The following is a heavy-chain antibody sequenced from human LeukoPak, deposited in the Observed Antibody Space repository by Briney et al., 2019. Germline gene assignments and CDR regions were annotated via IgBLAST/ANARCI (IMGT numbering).Heavy chain of an antibody. Sequence: GASVKVSCEASGYTFTSYGISWVRQAPGQGLEWMGWISAYNGNTNYAQKLQGRVTMTTGTSTSTAYMELRSLRSDDTAVYYCARAPTGAWFDPWGQGTLVTVSS. V-gene: IGHV1-18*04. J-gene: IGHJ5*02. CDR2: ISAYNGNT. D-gene: IGHD4-17*01. CDR3: ARAPTGAWFDP. CDR1: GYTFTSYG.